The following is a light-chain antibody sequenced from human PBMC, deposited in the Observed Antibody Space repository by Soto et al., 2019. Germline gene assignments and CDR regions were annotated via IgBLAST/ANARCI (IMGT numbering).Light chain of an antibody. Sequence: EIVLTQSPATLSLSPGERATLSCRASQSINRHLAWYRQKPGQAPRLLIYDASNRATGIPARFSGSGSGTDFTLNISRLEPEDFGVYYCQQRSNWPPVTFGGGTKVEIK. CDR3: QQRSNWPPVT. CDR1: QSINRH. V-gene: IGKV3-11*01. J-gene: IGKJ4*01. CDR2: DAS.